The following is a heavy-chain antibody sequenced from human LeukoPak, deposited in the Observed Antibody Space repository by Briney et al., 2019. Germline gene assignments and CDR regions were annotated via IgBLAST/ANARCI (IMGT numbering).Heavy chain of an antibody. CDR1: GYTFTGYY. J-gene: IGHJ4*02. Sequence: ASVKVSCKASGYTFTGYYMQWVRQAPGQGLEWMGWIHPSSGDINYSQKFQGRVTMTRDTSISTAYMELSRLTSDDTAVYYCARVRGYDHVWGSCPYWGQGTLVTVSS. V-gene: IGHV1-2*02. CDR2: IHPSSGDI. D-gene: IGHD3-16*01. CDR3: ARVRGYDHVWGSCPY.